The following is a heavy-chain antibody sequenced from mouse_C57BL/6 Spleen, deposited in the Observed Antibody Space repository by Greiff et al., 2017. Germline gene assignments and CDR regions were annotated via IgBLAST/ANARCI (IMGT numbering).Heavy chain of an antibody. CDR1: GFSLTSYA. Sequence: VKLVESGPGLVAPSQSLSITCTVSGFSLTSYAISWVRQPPGKGLEWLGVIWTGGGTNYNSALKSRLSISKDNSKSQVFLKMNSLQTDDTARYYCARYYGSSYGYFDYWGQGTTLTVSS. J-gene: IGHJ2*01. D-gene: IGHD1-1*01. CDR2: IWTGGGT. CDR3: ARYYGSSYGYFDY. V-gene: IGHV2-9-1*01.